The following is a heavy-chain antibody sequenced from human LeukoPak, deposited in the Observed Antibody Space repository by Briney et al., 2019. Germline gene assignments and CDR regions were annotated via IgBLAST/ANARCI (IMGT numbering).Heavy chain of an antibody. J-gene: IGHJ3*02. CDR1: GYTFTGYY. V-gene: IGHV1-2*06. CDR3: ARFLIWGFSYDILTGYHRDAFDI. CDR2: INPNSGGT. D-gene: IGHD3-9*01. Sequence: ASVKVSCKASGYTFTGYYMHLVRQAPGQGLEWMGRINPNSGGTNYAQKFQGRVTMTRDTSISTAYMELSRLRSDDTAVYHCARFLIWGFSYDILTGYHRDAFDIWGQGTMVTVSS.